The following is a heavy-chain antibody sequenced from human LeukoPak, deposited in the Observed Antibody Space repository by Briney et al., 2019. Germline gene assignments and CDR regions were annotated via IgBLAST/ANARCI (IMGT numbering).Heavy chain of an antibody. J-gene: IGHJ3*02. CDR3: ARRNSGSYAPLDDAFDI. CDR2: IYPGDSDT. D-gene: IGHD1-26*01. Sequence: GESLKISCEGSGDRFTPYWITWVRQKPGKGLEWMGIIYPGDSDTRYSPSFQGQVTISADKSISTAYLQWSSLKASDTAMYYCARRNSGSYAPLDDAFDIWGQGTMVTVSS. CDR1: GDRFTPYW. V-gene: IGHV5-51*01.